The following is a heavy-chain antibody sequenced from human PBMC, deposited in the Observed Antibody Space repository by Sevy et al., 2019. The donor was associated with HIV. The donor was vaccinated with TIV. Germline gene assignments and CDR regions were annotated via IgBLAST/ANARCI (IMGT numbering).Heavy chain of an antibody. V-gene: IGHV6-1*01. CDR3: ARESRWFFFHFDY. CDR2: TYYKSKWYN. CDR1: GDSVSTYSAA. D-gene: IGHD3-10*01. Sequence: SQTLSLTCAISGDSVSTYSAAWNWIRQSPSRGLEWLGRTYYKSKWYNDYALSVKSRISINPDTPKNHISLQLNSVTPEDTAVYYCARESRWFFFHFDYWGQGTLVTVSS. J-gene: IGHJ4*02.